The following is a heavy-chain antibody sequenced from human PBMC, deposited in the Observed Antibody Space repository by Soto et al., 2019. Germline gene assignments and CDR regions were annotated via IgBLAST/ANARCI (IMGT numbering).Heavy chain of an antibody. CDR2: ISGGGSST. J-gene: IGHJ4*02. CDR3: AKGREELLYFDY. V-gene: IGHV3-74*01. CDR1: GFTFSSYW. Sequence: GGSLRLSCAASGFTFSSYWMHWVSQVPGKGLVWVSRISGGGSSTNYADSVKGRFTISRDNSKNTLYLQMNSLRAEDTAVYYRAKGREELLYFDYWGQGTRVTVSS. D-gene: IGHD1-26*01.